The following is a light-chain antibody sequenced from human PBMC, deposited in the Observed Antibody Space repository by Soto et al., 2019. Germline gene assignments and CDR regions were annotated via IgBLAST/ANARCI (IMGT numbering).Light chain of an antibody. CDR3: ASYTSSSTSVI. Sequence: QSALTQPASVSGSPGQSIAISCTGTRSDVGAYNYVSWYQQHPGKAPKLMISEVTNRPSGVSDRFSGSKSGNTASLTISGLQAEDEADYYCASYTSSSTSVIFGRGTKLTVL. CDR2: EVT. J-gene: IGLJ2*01. V-gene: IGLV2-14*01. CDR1: RSDVGAYNY.